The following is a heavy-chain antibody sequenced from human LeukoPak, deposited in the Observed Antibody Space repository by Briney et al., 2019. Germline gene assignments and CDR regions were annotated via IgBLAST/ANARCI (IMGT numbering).Heavy chain of an antibody. Sequence: GASVKVSCKASGYTFNGYYIHWVRQAPGQGLEWMGRINPNSGGTNYAQKFQGRVTMTRDPSISTAYMELSRLRSDDTAVFYCATSSGWKSNIDYWGQGTLVTVSS. CDR3: ATSSGWKSNIDY. D-gene: IGHD6-19*01. CDR2: INPNSGGT. V-gene: IGHV1-2*06. J-gene: IGHJ4*02. CDR1: GYTFNGYY.